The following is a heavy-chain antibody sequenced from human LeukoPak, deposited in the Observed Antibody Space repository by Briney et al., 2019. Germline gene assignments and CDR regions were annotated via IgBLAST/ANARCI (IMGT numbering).Heavy chain of an antibody. J-gene: IGHJ4*02. V-gene: IGHV3-53*01. Sequence: GGSLRLSCAASGFTFTTYGMSWVRQAPGKGLEWVSVIYSGGSTYSADSVKGRFTISRDNSKNTLYLQMNSLRAEHTAVYYCAREAITMIVDWGQGTLVTVSS. CDR3: AREAITMIVD. D-gene: IGHD3-22*01. CDR1: GFTFTTYG. CDR2: IYSGGST.